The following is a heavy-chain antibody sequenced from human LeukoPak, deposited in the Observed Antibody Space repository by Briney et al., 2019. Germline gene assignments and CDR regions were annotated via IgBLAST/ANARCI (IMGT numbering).Heavy chain of an antibody. J-gene: IGHJ5*02. V-gene: IGHV1-2*02. Sequence: ASVKVSCKASGYTFTGYYMHWVRQAPGQGLEWMGWINPNSGGTNYAQKFQGRVTMTRDTSISTAYMELSRLRSDDTAVYYYARGLRRAAAGTNNWFDPWGQGTLVTVSS. CDR3: ARGLRRAAAGTNNWFDP. CDR1: GYTFTGYY. D-gene: IGHD6-13*01. CDR2: INPNSGGT.